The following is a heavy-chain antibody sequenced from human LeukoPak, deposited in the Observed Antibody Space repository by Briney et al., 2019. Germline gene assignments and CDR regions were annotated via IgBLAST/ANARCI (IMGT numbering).Heavy chain of an antibody. CDR2: ISSNGGST. J-gene: IGHJ4*02. CDR3: ASGGDTAMVFFDY. CDR1: GFTFSSYA. D-gene: IGHD5-18*01. V-gene: IGHV3-64*01. Sequence: PGESLRLSCAASGFTFSSYAMHWVRQAPGKGLEYVSAISSNGGSTYYANSVKGRFTISRDNSKNTLYLQMGSLRAEDMAVYYCASGGDTAMVFFDYWGQGTLVTVSS.